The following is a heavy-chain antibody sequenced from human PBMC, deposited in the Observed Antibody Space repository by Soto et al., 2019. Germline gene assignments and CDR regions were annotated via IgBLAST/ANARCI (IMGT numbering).Heavy chain of an antibody. V-gene: IGHV3-21*01. Sequence: PGGSLRLSCAASGFTVSSNYMSWVRQAPGKGLEWVSSISSTSSYIYYADSLKGRFTISRDNAKNSLYLQMSSLRAEDTAVYYCARAEGGCSSTSCHSYGMDVWGQGTTVTVSS. D-gene: IGHD2-2*01. CDR3: ARAEGGCSSTSCHSYGMDV. J-gene: IGHJ6*02. CDR1: GFTVSSNY. CDR2: ISSTSSYI.